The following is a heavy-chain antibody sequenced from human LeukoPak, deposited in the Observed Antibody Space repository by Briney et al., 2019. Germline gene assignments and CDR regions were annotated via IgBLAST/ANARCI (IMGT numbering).Heavy chain of an antibody. CDR1: GYTFTNYY. V-gene: IGHV1-46*01. D-gene: IGHD3-22*01. J-gene: IGHJ1*01. CDR2: IKPSGGGT. Sequence: ASVKVSCKASGYTFTNYYVHWVRQAPGQGLEWMGIIKPSGGGTSYALKFQGRVTMTRDTSTNTAYMELSSLRSEDTAVYYCARDHFDSSGYYYLLGYFEHWGQGTLVTVSS. CDR3: ARDHFDSSGYYYLLGYFEH.